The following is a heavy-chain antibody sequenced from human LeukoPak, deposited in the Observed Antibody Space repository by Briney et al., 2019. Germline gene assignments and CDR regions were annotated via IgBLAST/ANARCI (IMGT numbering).Heavy chain of an antibody. V-gene: IGHV1-18*01. CDR2: ISAYNGNT. CDR3: ARPSLGIAVAGYDPNYYYYMDV. J-gene: IGHJ6*03. CDR1: GYTFTSYG. D-gene: IGHD6-19*01. Sequence: ASVKVSCKASGYTFTSYGISWVRQAPGQGLEWMGWISAYNGNTNYAQKLQGRVTMTTDTSTSTAYMELRSLRSDDTAVYYCARPSLGIAVAGYDPNYYYYMDVWGKGTTVTVSS.